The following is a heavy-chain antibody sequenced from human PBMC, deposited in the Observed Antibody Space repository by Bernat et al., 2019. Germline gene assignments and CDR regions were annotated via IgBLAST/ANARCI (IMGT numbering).Heavy chain of an antibody. J-gene: IGHJ6*02. Sequence: EVQLVESGGGLVQPGGSLGLSCAASGFTFSSYWMSWVRQAPGKGLEWVANIKQDGSEKYYVDSVKGRFTISRDNAKNSLYLQMNSLRAEDTAVYYCARTGGIAAATYYYYGMDVWGQGTTVTVSS. V-gene: IGHV3-7*01. D-gene: IGHD6-13*01. CDR2: IKQDGSEK. CDR1: GFTFSSYW. CDR3: ARTGGIAAATYYYYGMDV.